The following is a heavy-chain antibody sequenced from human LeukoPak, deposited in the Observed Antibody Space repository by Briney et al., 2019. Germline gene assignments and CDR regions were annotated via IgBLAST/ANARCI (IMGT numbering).Heavy chain of an antibody. J-gene: IGHJ6*04. CDR1: GGTFSSYA. CDR2: IIPIFGTA. D-gene: IGHD3-10*01. V-gene: IGHV1-69*06. CDR3: ATSSSGSYYNSMDV. Sequence: GASVKVSCKASGGTFSSYAISWVRQAPGQGLEWMGGIIPIFGTANYAQKFQGRVTITADKSTSTAYMELSSLRSEDTAVYYCATSSSGSYYNSMDVWGKGTTVTVSS.